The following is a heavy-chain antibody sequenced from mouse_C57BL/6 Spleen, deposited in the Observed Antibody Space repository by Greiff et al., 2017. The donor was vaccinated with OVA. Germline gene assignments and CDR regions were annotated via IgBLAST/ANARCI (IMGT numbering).Heavy chain of an antibody. J-gene: IGHJ4*01. CDR2: IDPEDGET. V-gene: IGHV14-2*01. CDR3: ARYTTVVAKAMDY. CDR1: GFNIKDYY. Sequence: EVQRVESGAELVKPGASVKLSCTASGFNIKDYYMHWVKQRTEQGLEWIGRIDPEDGETKYAPKFQGKATITADTSSNTAYLQLSSLTSEDTAVYYCARYTTVVAKAMDYWGQGTSVTVSS. D-gene: IGHD1-1*01.